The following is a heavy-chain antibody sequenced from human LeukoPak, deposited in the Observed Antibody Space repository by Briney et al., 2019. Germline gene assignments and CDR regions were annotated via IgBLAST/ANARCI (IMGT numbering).Heavy chain of an antibody. J-gene: IGHJ4*02. CDR3: ARDTLGEGEDANYAVYYFDY. Sequence: GGSLRLSCAASGFTFSDYYMTWIRQSPEKGLEWVSYISSSGDITHYADSVKGRFTISRDNAKNSLYLQMNSLRADDTAFYYCARDTLGEGEDANYAVYYFDYWGQGTVVTVSS. V-gene: IGHV3-11*04. CDR1: GFTFSDYY. D-gene: IGHD4/OR15-4a*01. CDR2: ISSSGDIT.